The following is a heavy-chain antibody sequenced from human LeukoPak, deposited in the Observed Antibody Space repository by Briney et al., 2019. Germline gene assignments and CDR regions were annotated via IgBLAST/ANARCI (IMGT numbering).Heavy chain of an antibody. V-gene: IGHV3-21*01. J-gene: IGHJ4*02. D-gene: IGHD4-23*01. CDR1: GFTFSSYS. CDR3: ASSDYGGNSSDY. Sequence: GGSLRLSCAASGFTFSSYSMNWVRQAPGKGLEWVSSISSSSSYIYYADSVKGRFTISRDNAKNSLYLQMNSLRAEDTAVYYCASSDYGGNSSDYWGQGTLATVSS. CDR2: ISSSSSYI.